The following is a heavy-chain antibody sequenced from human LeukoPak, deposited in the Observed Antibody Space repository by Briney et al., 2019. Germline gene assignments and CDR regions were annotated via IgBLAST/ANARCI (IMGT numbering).Heavy chain of an antibody. CDR2: MWYDGSNK. J-gene: IGHJ4*02. CDR3: AKQISRGDYVSSFDY. CDR1: GFTFSSYG. Sequence: GRSLRLSCAAFGFTFSSYGMHWVRQAPGKGLEWVAVMWYDGSNKYYAASVKGRFTISRDNSKNTLYLQMNSLRAEDTAVYYCAKQISRGDYVSSFDYWGQGTLVTVSS. V-gene: IGHV3-33*06. D-gene: IGHD4-17*01.